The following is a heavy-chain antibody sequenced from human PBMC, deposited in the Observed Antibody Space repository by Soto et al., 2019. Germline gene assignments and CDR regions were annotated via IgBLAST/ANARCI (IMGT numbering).Heavy chain of an antibody. Sequence: EVQLLESGGGLVQPGGSLRLSCAASGFTFSSYAMSWVRQAPGKGLEWVSAISGSGGSTYYADSVKGRFTMSRDNSKNKLYLQRNRLRAEDTAVYYCAKAERGYSYDYCYFDLWGRGTPVTVSS. CDR3: AKAERGYSYDYCYFDL. CDR2: ISGSGGST. CDR1: GFTFSSYA. J-gene: IGHJ2*01. V-gene: IGHV3-23*01. D-gene: IGHD5-18*01.